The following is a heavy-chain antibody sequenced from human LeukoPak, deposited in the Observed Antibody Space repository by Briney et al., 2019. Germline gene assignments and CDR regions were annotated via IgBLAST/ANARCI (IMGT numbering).Heavy chain of an antibody. V-gene: IGHV4-34*01. CDR3: ARGMITMVRGVITYYYYGMDV. CDR2: INHSGST. J-gene: IGHJ6*02. D-gene: IGHD3-10*01. CDR1: GGSFSGYY. Sequence: SETLSLTCAVYGGSFSGYYWSWIRQPPGKGLEWIGEINHSGSTNYNPSLKSRVTISVDTSKNQFSLKLSSVTAADTAAYYCARGMITMVRGVITYYYYGMDVWGQGTTVTVSS.